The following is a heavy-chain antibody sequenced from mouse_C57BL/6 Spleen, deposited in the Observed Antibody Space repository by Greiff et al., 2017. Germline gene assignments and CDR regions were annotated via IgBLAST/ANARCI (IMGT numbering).Heavy chain of an antibody. Sequence: VQLQQSGAELARPGASVKLSCKASGYTFTSYGLSWVKQRTGQGLEWIGEIYPRSGNTYYNEKFKGKATLTADKSSSTAYMELRSLTSEDSAVYCCARGTHYYGSSPYYYAMDYWGQGTSVTVSS. CDR3: ARGTHYYGSSPYYYAMDY. J-gene: IGHJ4*01. CDR2: IYPRSGNT. D-gene: IGHD1-1*01. V-gene: IGHV1-81*01. CDR1: GYTFTSYG.